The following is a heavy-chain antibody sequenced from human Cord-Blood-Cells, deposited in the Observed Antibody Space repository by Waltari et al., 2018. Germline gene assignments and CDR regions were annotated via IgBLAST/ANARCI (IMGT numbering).Heavy chain of an antibody. CDR1: GYTLTELS. CDR2: FNPEAGET. Sequence: QVQLVQSGAEVKKPGASVKVSCKVSGYTLTELSIHWVRQAPGKGLEWMGCFNPEAGETIYAQKFQGRVTMTEDTSTDTAYMELSSLRSDDTAVYYCATDCSGGSCYDAFDIWGQGTMVTVSS. CDR3: ATDCSGGSCYDAFDI. D-gene: IGHD2-15*01. J-gene: IGHJ3*02. V-gene: IGHV1-24*01.